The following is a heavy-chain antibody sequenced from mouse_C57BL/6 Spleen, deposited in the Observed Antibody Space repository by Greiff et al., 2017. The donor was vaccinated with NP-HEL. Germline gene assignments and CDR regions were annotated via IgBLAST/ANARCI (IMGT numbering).Heavy chain of an antibody. J-gene: IGHJ2*01. CDR2: IHPNSGST. CDR3: ARAVVAKSEYYFDY. CDR1: GYTFTSYW. Sequence: QVQLQQPGAELVKPGASVKLSCKASGYTFTSYWMHWVKQRPGQGLEWIGMIHPNSGSTNYNEKFKSKATLTVDKSSSTAYMQLSSLTSEDSAVYYCARAVVAKSEYYFDYWGQGTTLTVSS. D-gene: IGHD1-1*01. V-gene: IGHV1-64*01.